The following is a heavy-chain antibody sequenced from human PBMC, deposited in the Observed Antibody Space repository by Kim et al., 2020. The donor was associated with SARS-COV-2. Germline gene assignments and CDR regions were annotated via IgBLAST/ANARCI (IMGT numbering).Heavy chain of an antibody. Sequence: SETLSLTCAVYGGSFSGYYWSWIRQPPGKGLEWIGEINHSGSTNYNPSLKSRVTISVDTSKNQFSLKLSSVTAADTAVYYCARVRSSSWYEVRDTKPFDYWGQGTLVTVSS. CDR1: GGSFSGYY. D-gene: IGHD6-13*01. V-gene: IGHV4-34*01. CDR3: ARVRSSSWYEVRDTKPFDY. CDR2: INHSGST. J-gene: IGHJ4*02.